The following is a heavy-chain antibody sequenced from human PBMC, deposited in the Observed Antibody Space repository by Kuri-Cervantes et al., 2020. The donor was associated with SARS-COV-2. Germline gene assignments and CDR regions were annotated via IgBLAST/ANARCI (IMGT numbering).Heavy chain of an antibody. CDR3: AREDRGWFDP. V-gene: IGHV4-38-2*02. CDR1: GYSISSGYY. Sequence: GSLRLSCTVSGYSISSGYYWGWIRQPPGKGLEWIGSIYHSGSTYYNPSLKSRVTISVDTSKNQFSLKLSSVTAADTAVYYCAREDRGWFDPWGQGTLVTGSS. CDR2: IYHSGST. J-gene: IGHJ5*02.